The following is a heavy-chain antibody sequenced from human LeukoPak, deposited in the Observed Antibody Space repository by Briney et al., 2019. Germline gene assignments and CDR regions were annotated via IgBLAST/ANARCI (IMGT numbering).Heavy chain of an antibody. Sequence: GGSLRLSCAASGFTFNDYGMSWVRQAPGKGLEWVSGINWNGGRTGYADSMKGRFLISRDNAKNSLYLQVKSLRAEDTALYYCARNFGGGDSSGPYYWGQGTLVTVSS. D-gene: IGHD3-22*01. CDR1: GFTFNDYG. CDR2: INWNGGRT. CDR3: ARNFGGGDSSGPYY. J-gene: IGHJ4*02. V-gene: IGHV3-20*04.